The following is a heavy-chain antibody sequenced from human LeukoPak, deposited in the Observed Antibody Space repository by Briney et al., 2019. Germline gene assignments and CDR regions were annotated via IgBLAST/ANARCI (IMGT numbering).Heavy chain of an antibody. V-gene: IGHV1-2*02. CDR3: ASRIPYCSSTSCYTDYYGMDV. CDR1: GYTFTGYY. CDR2: INPNSGGT. J-gene: IGHJ6*02. D-gene: IGHD2-2*02. Sequence: ASVKVSCKASGYTFTGYYMHWVRQAPGQGLEWMGWINPNSGGTNYAQKFQGRVTMTRDTSISTAYMELSRLRSDDTAVYYCASRIPYCSSTSCYTDYYGMDVWGQGTTVTASS.